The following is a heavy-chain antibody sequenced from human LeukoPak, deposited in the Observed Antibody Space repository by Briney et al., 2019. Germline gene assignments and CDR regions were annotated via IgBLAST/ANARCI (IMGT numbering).Heavy chain of an antibody. CDR1: GFTFSSYS. CDR3: AREANSGSYVVQADDAFDI. CDR2: ISSSSSYV. J-gene: IGHJ3*02. Sequence: PGGSLRLSCAASGFTFSSYSMNWVRQAPGKGLEWVSSISSSSSYVYYADSVKGRFTISRDNAKNSLYLQMNSLRAEDTAVYYCAREANSGSYVVQADDAFDIWGQGTMVTVSS. V-gene: IGHV3-21*01. D-gene: IGHD1-26*01.